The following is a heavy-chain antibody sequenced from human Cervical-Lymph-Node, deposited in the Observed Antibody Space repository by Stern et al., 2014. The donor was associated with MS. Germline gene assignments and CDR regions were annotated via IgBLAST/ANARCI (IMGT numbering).Heavy chain of an antibody. V-gene: IGHV4-61*03. CDR1: GGSVNSNTYY. CDR3: ASRYTSSSGYFDP. CDR2: IFHRGYT. Sequence: QVQLQESGPGLVKPSETLSLTCTVSGGSVNSNTYYWTWIRQPPGKGLEWIGFIFHRGYTSYNPSIKSRVTMSIDTSQHHFSLKLTPGTAADRAVYYCASRYTSSSGYFDPWGQGTLVTVSS. D-gene: IGHD6-6*01. J-gene: IGHJ5*02.